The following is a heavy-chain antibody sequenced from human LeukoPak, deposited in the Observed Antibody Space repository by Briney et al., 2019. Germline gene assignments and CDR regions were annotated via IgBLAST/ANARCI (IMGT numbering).Heavy chain of an antibody. D-gene: IGHD2-8*01. V-gene: IGHV3-11*06. Sequence: PGGSLRLSCAASGFTFSDYYMSWIRQAPGKGLEWVSSISTSSSYIYYADSVKGRFTISRDNAKNTLYLQMNSLRAEDTAVYYCARDTGLREFDYRGQGTLVTVSS. CDR1: GFTFSDYY. CDR2: ISTSSSYI. CDR3: ARDTGLREFDY. J-gene: IGHJ4*02.